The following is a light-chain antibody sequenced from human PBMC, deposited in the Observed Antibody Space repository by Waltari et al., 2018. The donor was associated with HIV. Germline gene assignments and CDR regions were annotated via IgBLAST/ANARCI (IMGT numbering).Light chain of an antibody. CDR2: ETE. Sequence: QSVLTQPPSASAAPGQKVTISCSGNSSNVGNNFVSWYQHFPGTAPKLLIYETEKRPSGIPGRFSGAKSGTSATLGITGRQTGDEAVYYCGTWDSSLSAGVFGGGTKVTVL. CDR1: SSNVGNNF. J-gene: IGLJ3*02. CDR3: GTWDSSLSAGV. V-gene: IGLV1-51*01.